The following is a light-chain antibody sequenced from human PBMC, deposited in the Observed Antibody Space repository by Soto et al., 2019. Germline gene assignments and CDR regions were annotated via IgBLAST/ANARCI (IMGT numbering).Light chain of an antibody. V-gene: IGLV2-11*01. CDR1: SSDVGGYNY. CDR2: DVN. J-gene: IGLJ2*01. Sequence: QSALTHPRSVSGSPGQSVTISCTGTSSDVGGYNYVSWYQQHPGKAPKLMIYDVNKRPSGVPDRFSGSKSGNTASLTISGLQAEDEADYYCCSYAGSYTVVFGGGTKLTVL. CDR3: CSYAGSYTVV.